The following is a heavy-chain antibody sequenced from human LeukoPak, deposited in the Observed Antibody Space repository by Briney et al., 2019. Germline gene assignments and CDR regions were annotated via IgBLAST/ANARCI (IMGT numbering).Heavy chain of an antibody. Sequence: GGSLRLSCAGSGITLSSYWMSWVRQAPGKGLEWVGNIKQDASEKYFVDSLRGRFTISRDNAKNSLFLQMSSLRADDTAVYYCVRDQGAFDMWGHGTMVTVSS. J-gene: IGHJ3*02. V-gene: IGHV3-7*05. CDR3: VRDQGAFDM. CDR1: GITLSSYW. CDR2: IKQDASEK.